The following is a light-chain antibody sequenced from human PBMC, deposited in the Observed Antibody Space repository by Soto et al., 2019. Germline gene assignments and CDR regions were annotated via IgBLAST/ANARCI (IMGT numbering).Light chain of an antibody. V-gene: IGLV2-14*01. CDR3: SSYTSSSLVV. CDR2: DVS. Sequence: QSALTQPASVSGSPGQSITISCTGTSSDVGGYNYVSWYQQHPGKATKLMIYDVSNRPSGVSNRFSGSKSGNTASLTISGLQAEAEADYYCSSYTSSSLVVFGGGTKLTVL. J-gene: IGLJ2*01. CDR1: SSDVGGYNY.